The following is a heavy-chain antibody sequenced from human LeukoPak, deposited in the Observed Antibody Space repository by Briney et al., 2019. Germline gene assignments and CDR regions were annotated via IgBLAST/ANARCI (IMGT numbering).Heavy chain of an antibody. CDR3: ARVGVSDYDILTGYPGDFDY. J-gene: IGHJ4*02. V-gene: IGHV3-48*04. CDR1: GFTFSSYS. D-gene: IGHD3-9*01. Sequence: GGSLRLSCAASGFTFSSYSMNWVRQAPGKGLEWVSYISSSSSTIYYADSVKGRFTISRDNAKNSLYLQMNSLRAEDTAVYYCARVGVSDYDILTGYPGDFDYWGQGTLVTVSS. CDR2: ISSSSSTI.